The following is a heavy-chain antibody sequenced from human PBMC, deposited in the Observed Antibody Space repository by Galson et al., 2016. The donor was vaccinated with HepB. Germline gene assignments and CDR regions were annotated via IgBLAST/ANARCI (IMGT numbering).Heavy chain of an antibody. Sequence: SLRLSCAASGFTFYSYAMSWVRQAPGKGLEWVSAVTGSGGSTHYADSVKGRFTISRDNSKNTLYLQMNSLRAEDTAGYYCAKEIVEWHGSFDIWGQGALGSVSS. CDR3: AKEIVEWHGSFDI. V-gene: IGHV3-23*01. J-gene: IGHJ3*02. CDR1: GFTFYSYA. CDR2: VTGSGGST. D-gene: IGHD3-3*01.